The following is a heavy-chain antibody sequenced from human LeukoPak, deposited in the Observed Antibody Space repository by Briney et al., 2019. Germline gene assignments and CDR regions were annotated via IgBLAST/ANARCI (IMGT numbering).Heavy chain of an antibody. Sequence: PGGSLRLSCAASGFTFSSYSMNWVRQAPGKGLEWVSSISSSSSYIYYADSVKGRFTISRDNAKNSLYLQMNSLRAEDTAVYYCARDRFWSGYYYYYYGMDVWGQGTTVTVSS. CDR2: ISSSSSYI. D-gene: IGHD3-3*01. J-gene: IGHJ6*02. CDR3: ARDRFWSGYYYYYYGMDV. V-gene: IGHV3-21*04. CDR1: GFTFSSYS.